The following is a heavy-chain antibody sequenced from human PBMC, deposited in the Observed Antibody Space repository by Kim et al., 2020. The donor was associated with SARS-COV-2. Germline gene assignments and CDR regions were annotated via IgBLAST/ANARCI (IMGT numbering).Heavy chain of an antibody. D-gene: IGHD6-6*01. V-gene: IGHV3-64D*09. J-gene: IGHJ4*02. Sequence: YYADSVKGRFTISRDNSKNTLYLQMSSLRAEDTAVYYCVKGRAARPPFDYWGQGTLVTVSS. CDR3: VKGRAARPPFDY.